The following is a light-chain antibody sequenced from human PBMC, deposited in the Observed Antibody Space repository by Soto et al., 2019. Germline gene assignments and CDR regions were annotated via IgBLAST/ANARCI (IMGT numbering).Light chain of an antibody. V-gene: IGKV3-15*01. J-gene: IGKJ3*01. Sequence: EIVMTQSPATLSVSPGERATLSCRASQSVSSNLAWYQQKPGQAPRLLIYGASTRATGIPARFSGSGSGTEFPLTISSLQSEDFAVYYCQKYNNWPFTFGPGTKVDIK. CDR1: QSVSSN. CDR3: QKYNNWPFT. CDR2: GAS.